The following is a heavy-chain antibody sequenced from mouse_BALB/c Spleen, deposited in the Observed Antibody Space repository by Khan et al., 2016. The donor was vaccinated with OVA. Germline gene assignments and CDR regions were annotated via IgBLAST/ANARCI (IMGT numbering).Heavy chain of an antibody. CDR2: INTHSGVP. CDR3: ARGVDACYRYEGGAMDY. J-gene: IGHJ4*01. D-gene: IGHD2-14*01. CDR1: GYTFTTAG. V-gene: IGHV9-4*02. Sequence: QIQLVQSGPELKKSGETVRISCKASGYTFTTAGMQWVQKMPGKGLKWIGWINTHSGVPKYAEDFKGRFAFSLDTSASTAYLQITNLTNEDTGTYSCARGVDACYRYEGGAMDYWGQGTSVTVSS.